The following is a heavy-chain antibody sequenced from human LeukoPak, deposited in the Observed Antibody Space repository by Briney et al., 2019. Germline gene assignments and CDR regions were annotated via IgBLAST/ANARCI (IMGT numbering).Heavy chain of an antibody. Sequence: GGSLRLSCAASGFSFSSYAMHWVRQAPGKGLEWVSSISSSSSYIYFADSVKGRFTISRDNAKNSLYLQMNSLRAEDTAVYYCARAAMGTYAFDIWGQGTMVTVSS. D-gene: IGHD1-1*01. CDR2: ISSSSSYI. CDR1: GFSFSSYA. CDR3: ARAAMGTYAFDI. V-gene: IGHV3-21*01. J-gene: IGHJ3*02.